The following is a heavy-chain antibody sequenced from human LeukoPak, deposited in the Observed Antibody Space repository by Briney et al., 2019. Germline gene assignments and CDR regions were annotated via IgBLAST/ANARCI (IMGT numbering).Heavy chain of an antibody. CDR2: IKQDGSEK. CDR3: ARDSILPGYSYNH. Sequence: GGSLRLSCAASGFTFSSYWMSWVRQAPGKGLEWVANIKQDGSEKYYVDSVKGRFTISRDNAKNPLYLQMNSLRAEDTAVYYCARDSILPGYSYNHWAQGTLVTVSS. D-gene: IGHD3-9*01. J-gene: IGHJ5*02. CDR1: GFTFSSYW. V-gene: IGHV3-7*03.